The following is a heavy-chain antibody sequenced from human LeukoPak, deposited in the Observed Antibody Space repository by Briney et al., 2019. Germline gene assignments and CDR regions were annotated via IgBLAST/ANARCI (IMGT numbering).Heavy chain of an antibody. V-gene: IGHV3-30*02. J-gene: IGHJ4*02. CDR1: GFTFNNYG. Sequence: GGSLRLSCAASGFTFNNYGFHWVRQAPGKGLEWVAFIRYAGDEKYYADSVKGRFAISRDNSKNTLYLEMRSLRAEDTAVYYCARDLHPRLTGYFDYWGQGTLVTVSS. D-gene: IGHD3-16*01. CDR2: IRYAGDEK. CDR3: ARDLHPRLTGYFDY.